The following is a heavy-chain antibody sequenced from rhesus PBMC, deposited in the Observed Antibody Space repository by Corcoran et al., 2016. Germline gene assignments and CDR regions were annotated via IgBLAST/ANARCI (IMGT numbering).Heavy chain of an antibody. CDR1: GYSISSGYY. J-gene: IGHJ4*01. V-gene: IGHV4-99*01. D-gene: IGHD1-44*01. CDR3: ARLLGTTNVDY. CDR2: ISGSSGST. Sequence: QVQLQESGPGLVKPSETLSLTCAVSGYSISSGYYWGWIRQPPGKGVEYIGYISGSSGSTDYNTSLKSRVTISKDTSKNQFSLKLSSVTAADTAVYYCARLLGTTNVDYWGQGVLVTVSA.